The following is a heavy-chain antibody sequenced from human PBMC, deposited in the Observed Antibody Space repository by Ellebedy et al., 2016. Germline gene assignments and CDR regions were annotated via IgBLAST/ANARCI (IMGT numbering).Heavy chain of an antibody. CDR1: GFTFSNYF. D-gene: IGHD4-17*01. V-gene: IGHV3-23*01. J-gene: IGHJ4*02. CDR2: ISGAGYTT. CDR3: YYGHYSGY. Sequence: GESLKISXATSGFTFSNYFMTWIHRAPGKGLEWVATISGAGYTTFFADSVKGRFTISRDNSRNTLYLQMDSLRAADTAVYYCYYGHYSGYWGQGTLVTVSS.